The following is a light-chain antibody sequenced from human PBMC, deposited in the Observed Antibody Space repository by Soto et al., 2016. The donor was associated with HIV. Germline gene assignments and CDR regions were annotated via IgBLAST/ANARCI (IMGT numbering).Light chain of an antibody. CDR1: NVGSKS. CDR2: DDS. Sequence: SYELTQPPSVSVAPGKTARITCGGTNVGSKSVHWYQQKPGQAPVLVVYDDSDRPSGIPERFSGSNSGNTATLTISRVDIGDEADYYCQVWDSGSDPVVFGGETKLTVL. V-gene: IGLV3-21*03. J-gene: IGLJ2*01. CDR3: QVWDSGSDPVV.